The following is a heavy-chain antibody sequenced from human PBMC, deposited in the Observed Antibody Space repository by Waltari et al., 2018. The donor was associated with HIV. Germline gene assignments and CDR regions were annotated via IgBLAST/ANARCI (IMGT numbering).Heavy chain of an antibody. CDR2: ITRNEGNK. CDR1: GFTFSSYT. CDR3: ARARQNYGRSLVDD. J-gene: IGHJ4*02. Sequence: EVQLVESGGGLVKPGGSLRLSCAASGFTFSSYTMNWVRQTPGKGLEWVSSITRNEGNKYYADSVKGRFAISRDNGENSMYLQMNSLRVEDTGIYYCARARQNYGRSLVDDWGQGVLVTVSS. D-gene: IGHD3-10*01. V-gene: IGHV3-21*02.